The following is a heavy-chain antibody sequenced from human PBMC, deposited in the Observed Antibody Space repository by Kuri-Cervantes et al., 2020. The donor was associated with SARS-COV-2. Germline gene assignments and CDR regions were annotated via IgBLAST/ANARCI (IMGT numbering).Heavy chain of an antibody. Sequence: AESMSLSCTVSGRSVSSGSYYWSWIRQPPGKGLEWIGYIYYSGSTNYNPSLKSRVTISVDTTKNQLSLMLSSVTAADTAVYYCAIGPRFCPNGVCYAFDIWGQGTMVTVSS. D-gene: IGHD2-8*01. J-gene: IGHJ3*02. CDR3: AIGPRFCPNGVCYAFDI. CDR1: GRSVSSGSYY. V-gene: IGHV4-61*01. CDR2: IYYSGST.